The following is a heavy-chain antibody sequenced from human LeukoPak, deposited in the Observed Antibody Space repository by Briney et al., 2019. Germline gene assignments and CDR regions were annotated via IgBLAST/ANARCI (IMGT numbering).Heavy chain of an antibody. CDR1: GGSISSVSYY. CDR2: IYTSGST. D-gene: IGHD2-21*02. CDR3: AREASYCGGDCSFDY. Sequence: SQTLSLTCTVSGGSISSVSYYWGWIRQPAGTGLEWIGRIYTSGSTTYNPSLKSRVTISIDTSKNHFSLELSSVAAADTAVYYCAREASYCGGDCSFDYWGQGTLVTVSS. V-gene: IGHV4-61*02. J-gene: IGHJ4*02.